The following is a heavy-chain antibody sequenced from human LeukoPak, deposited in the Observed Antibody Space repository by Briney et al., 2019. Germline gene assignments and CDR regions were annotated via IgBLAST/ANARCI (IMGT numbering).Heavy chain of an antibody. V-gene: IGHV3-30*02. CDR1: GFTFNSYD. D-gene: IGHD3-10*01. Sequence: GGSLRLSCAASGFTFNSYDMYWVRQAPGKGLEWVAFIRYDGSNNYYADSVKGRFTISRDISRKTVYLQISSLRAEDTAVYYCAKGGGYGSGRIYYMDVWGKGTTVTIS. CDR3: AKGGGYGSGRIYYMDV. CDR2: IRYDGSNN. J-gene: IGHJ6*03.